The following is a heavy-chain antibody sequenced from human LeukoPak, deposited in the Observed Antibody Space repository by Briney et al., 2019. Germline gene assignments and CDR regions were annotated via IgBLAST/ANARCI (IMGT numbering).Heavy chain of an antibody. Sequence: PSETLSLTCTVSGGSISSYYWSWIRQPPGKGLEWIGYIYYSGSTNYNPSLKSRVTISVDTSKNQFSLKLSSVTAADTAVYYCARFPLSGGFDYWGQGTLVTVSS. CDR3: ARFPLSGGFDY. V-gene: IGHV4-59*01. CDR1: GGSISSYY. CDR2: IYYSGST. J-gene: IGHJ4*02. D-gene: IGHD2-15*01.